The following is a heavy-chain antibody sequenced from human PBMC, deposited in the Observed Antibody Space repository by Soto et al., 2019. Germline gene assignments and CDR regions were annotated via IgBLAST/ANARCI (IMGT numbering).Heavy chain of an antibody. Sequence: GGSLRLSCAASGFTFSSYAMSWVRQAPGKGLEWVSAISSNGGSTYYADSVKGRFTISRDNSKNTLYLQMSSLRAEDTAVYYCVKGGYKLRYFDWLAYYFDYWGQGTLVTVSS. CDR3: VKGGYKLRYFDWLAYYFDY. CDR2: ISSNGGST. CDR1: GFTFSSYA. J-gene: IGHJ4*02. D-gene: IGHD3-9*01. V-gene: IGHV3-64D*06.